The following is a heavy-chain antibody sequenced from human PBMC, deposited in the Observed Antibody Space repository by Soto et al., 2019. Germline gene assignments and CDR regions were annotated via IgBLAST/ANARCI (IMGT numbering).Heavy chain of an antibody. CDR3: ARGMGEESTFYKYYGMDV. V-gene: IGHV4-34*01. CDR1: GGSFSGFY. J-gene: IGHJ6*02. Sequence: NPSETLSLTCAVYGGSFSGFYWSWIRQPPGKGLEWIGEINHSGRTKYNAPLKSRVTISVDTSKKQFSLKLSSVTAADTAVYYCARGMGEESTFYKYYGMDVWGQGTTVTVSS. D-gene: IGHD3-16*01. CDR2: INHSGRT.